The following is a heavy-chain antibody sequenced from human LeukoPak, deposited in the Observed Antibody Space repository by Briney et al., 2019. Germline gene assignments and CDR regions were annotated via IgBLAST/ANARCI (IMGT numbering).Heavy chain of an antibody. CDR1: GYTFTSYG. V-gene: IGHV1-18*01. CDR3: ARAGGSGSYYDYYYMDV. CDR2: ISAYNGNT. Sequence: ASVKVSCKASGYTFTSYGISWVRQAPGQGLEWMGWISAYNGNTNYAQKLQGRVTMTTDTSTSTAYMELRSLRSDNTAVYYCARAGGSGSYYDYYYMDVWGKGTTVTVSS. D-gene: IGHD3-10*01. J-gene: IGHJ6*03.